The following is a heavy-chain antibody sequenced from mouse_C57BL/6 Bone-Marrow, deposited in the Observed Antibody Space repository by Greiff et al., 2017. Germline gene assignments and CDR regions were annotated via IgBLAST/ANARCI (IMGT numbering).Heavy chain of an antibody. CDR2: ISNLAYSI. D-gene: IGHD4-1*01. CDR1: GFTFSDYG. CDR3: ARHKTGSMDY. V-gene: IGHV5-15*01. J-gene: IGHJ4*01. Sequence: EVQLVESGGGLVQPGGSLKLSCAASGFTFSDYGMAWVRQAPRKGPEWVAFISNLAYSIYYADTVTGRFTISRENAKNTLYLEMSSLRSEDTAMYYCARHKTGSMDYWGQGTSVTVSS.